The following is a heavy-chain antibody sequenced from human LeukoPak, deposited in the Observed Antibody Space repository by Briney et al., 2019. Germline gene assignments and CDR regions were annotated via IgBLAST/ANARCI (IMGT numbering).Heavy chain of an antibody. D-gene: IGHD2-15*01. J-gene: IGHJ4*02. CDR1: GFTFSSYA. V-gene: IGHV3-23*01. CDR3: AKDLIRYCSGGSCYPYFDY. CDR2: ISGSGGST. Sequence: GGSLRLSCAASGFTFSSYAMSWVRQAPGKGLEWVSAISGSGGSTYYADSVKGRFTISRDNSKNTLYLQMNSLRAEDTAVYYCAKDLIRYCSGGSCYPYFDYWGRGTLVTVSS.